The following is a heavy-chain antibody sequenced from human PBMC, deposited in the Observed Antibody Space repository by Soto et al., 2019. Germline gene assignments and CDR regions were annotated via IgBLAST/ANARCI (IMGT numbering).Heavy chain of an antibody. CDR1: GYTFTGYY. Sequence: ASVKVSCKASGYTFTGYYMHWVRQAPGQGLEWMGWINPNSGGTNYAQKFQGWVTMTRDTSISTAYMELSRLRSDDTAVYYCARDSRRPDYDFWSGYPYYFDYWGQGTLVTVSS. V-gene: IGHV1-2*04. CDR3: ARDSRRPDYDFWSGYPYYFDY. CDR2: INPNSGGT. J-gene: IGHJ4*02. D-gene: IGHD3-3*01.